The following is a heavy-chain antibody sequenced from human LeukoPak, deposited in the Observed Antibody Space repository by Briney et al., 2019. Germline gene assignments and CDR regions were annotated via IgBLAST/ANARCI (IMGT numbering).Heavy chain of an antibody. Sequence: PSETLSLTCTVSGGSISGYYWSWIRQSPGKGLEWIAWIHYSGSTKYNPSLKSRVTISEDTSRNQYSLKLSSVTAADTAVYYCARHYNSGTYPLDHWGQGTLVTVS. CDR3: ARHYNSGTYPLDH. V-gene: IGHV4-59*08. D-gene: IGHD3-10*01. J-gene: IGHJ4*02. CDR2: IHYSGST. CDR1: GGSISGYY.